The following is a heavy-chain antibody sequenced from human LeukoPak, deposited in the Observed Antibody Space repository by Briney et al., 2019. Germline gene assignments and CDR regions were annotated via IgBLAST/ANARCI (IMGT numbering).Heavy chain of an antibody. D-gene: IGHD2-15*01. V-gene: IGHV3-23*01. CDR3: AKGAMVVVVAPTEFDH. Sequence: GGSLRLSCAASGFTFSNYAMNWVRQAPGKGLEWVSAIRGSGGSTSYADSVKGRFTISRDNSKNVLYLQVNSLRAEDTAVYYCAKGAMVVVVAPTEFDHWGQGALVTVSS. CDR2: IRGSGGST. J-gene: IGHJ4*02. CDR1: GFTFSNYA.